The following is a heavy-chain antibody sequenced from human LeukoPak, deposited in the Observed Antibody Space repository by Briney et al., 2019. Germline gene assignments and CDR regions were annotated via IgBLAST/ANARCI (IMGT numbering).Heavy chain of an antibody. V-gene: IGHV1-8*01. CDR1: GYTFTSYD. CDR2: MNPNSGNT. D-gene: IGHD3-3*01. Sequence: ASVKVSCKASGYTFTSYDINWVRQATGQGLEWMGWMNPNSGNTGYAQKFQGRVTMTRNTSISTAYMELSSLRSEDTAVYYCARYPRSGGERLFHEFDYWGQGTLVTVSS. CDR3: ARYPRSGGERLFHEFDY. J-gene: IGHJ4*02.